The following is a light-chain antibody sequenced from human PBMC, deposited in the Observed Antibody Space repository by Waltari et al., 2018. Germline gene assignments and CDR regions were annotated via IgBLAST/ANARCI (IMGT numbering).Light chain of an antibody. V-gene: IGLV2-8*01. Sequence: QSALTQPPSASGSPGQSVTISCTGPSRDVGSYTYVSWYQQHPGKAPKLMIYEVSKRPSGVPDRFSGSKSGNTASLTVSGLQAEDEADYYCSSYAGRNNIVLFGGGNKLTVL. CDR3: SSYAGRNNIVL. J-gene: IGLJ2*01. CDR2: EVS. CDR1: SRDVGSYTY.